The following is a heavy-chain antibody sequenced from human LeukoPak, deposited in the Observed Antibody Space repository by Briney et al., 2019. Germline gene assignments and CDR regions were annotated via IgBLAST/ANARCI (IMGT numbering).Heavy chain of an antibody. CDR3: ARLNRGYCSSTSCYLFDY. J-gene: IGHJ4*02. CDR2: IYYSGST. V-gene: IGHV4-39*01. CDR1: GGSISSSNYY. Sequence: PSETLSLTCTVSGGSISSSNYYWGWIHQPPGKGLEWIGSIYYSGSTYYNPSLKSRVTVFVDTSKNQFSLKLSSVTAADTAVYYCARLNRGYCSSTSCYLFDYWGQGTLVTVSS. D-gene: IGHD2-2*01.